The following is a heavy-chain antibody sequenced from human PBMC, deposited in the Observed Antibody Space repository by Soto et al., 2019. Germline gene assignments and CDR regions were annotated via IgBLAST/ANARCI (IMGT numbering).Heavy chain of an antibody. CDR1: VGSIYTYS. Sequence: SETLSLTCAVSVGSIYTYSWTWLRQPAGKGLEWIGHIYSSGSANYNPSLKSRVSMSVDTSKNQFSLKLNSVTAADTDLYDCATIVRDNDDWGQRDLVTATS. V-gene: IGHV4-4*07. J-gene: IGHJ4*02. CDR2: IYSSGSA. D-gene: IGHD1-26*01. CDR3: ATIVRDNDD.